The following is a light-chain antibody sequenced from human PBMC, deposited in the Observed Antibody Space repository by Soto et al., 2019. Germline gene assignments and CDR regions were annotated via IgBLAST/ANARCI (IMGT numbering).Light chain of an antibody. CDR3: QSYDSTLSARYV. Sequence: QSVLTQPPSVSGAPGQGATISCTGRSSNIGAGYDVHWYQQRPGTAPKLLIFGNINRPSVFPDRFYGSRSGTSASLAITGLQAEDEGDYYCQSYDSTLSARYVFGTGTKVTVL. CDR2: GNI. J-gene: IGLJ1*01. CDR1: SSNIGAGYD. V-gene: IGLV1-40*01.